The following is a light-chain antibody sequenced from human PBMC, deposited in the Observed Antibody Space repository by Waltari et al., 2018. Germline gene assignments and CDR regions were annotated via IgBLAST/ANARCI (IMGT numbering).Light chain of an antibody. CDR2: LGS. J-gene: IGKJ4*01. CDR1: QSLLHSNGYRY. V-gene: IGKV2-28*01. CDR3: MQALQSPAT. Sequence: EIVMTQSPLSLPVTPGEPASISCRSSQSLLHSNGYRYLLDWYLVKPGQYTQLLINLGSYRASGVPDRFSASGSATDFTLTISRVEAEDVGVYYCMQALQSPATFGGGTKVEIK.